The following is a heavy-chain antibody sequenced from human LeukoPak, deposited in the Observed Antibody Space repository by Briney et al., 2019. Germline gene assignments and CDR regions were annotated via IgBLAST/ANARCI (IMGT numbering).Heavy chain of an antibody. J-gene: IGHJ6*04. D-gene: IGHD3-10*02. Sequence: GGSLRLSCAASGFTFTSYGISWVRQAPGKGLEWVSAISGSAGSTYYADSVKGRFTISRDNAKNSLYLQMNSLRAEDTAVYYCAELGITMIGGVWGKGTTVTISS. V-gene: IGHV3-23*01. CDR3: AELGITMIGGV. CDR2: ISGSAGST. CDR1: GFTFTSYG.